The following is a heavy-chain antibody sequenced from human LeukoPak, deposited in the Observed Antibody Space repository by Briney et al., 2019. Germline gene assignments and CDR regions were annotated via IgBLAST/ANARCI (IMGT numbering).Heavy chain of an antibody. J-gene: IGHJ6*02. Sequence: QPGGSLRLSCAASGFTFDDYAMHWVRQIPGKGLEWVSAISWNGGSTAYADSVKGRFTISRDNAKNSLFLQLSNLRPEDTALYYCAKHLRATNTFTFFGLDVWGQGTTVTVSS. V-gene: IGHV3-9*01. CDR1: GFTFDDYA. D-gene: IGHD1-26*01. CDR3: AKHLRATNTFTFFGLDV. CDR2: ISWNGGST.